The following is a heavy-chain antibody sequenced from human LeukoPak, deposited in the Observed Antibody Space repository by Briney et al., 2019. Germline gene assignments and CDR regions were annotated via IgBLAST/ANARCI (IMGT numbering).Heavy chain of an antibody. D-gene: IGHD3-10*01. Sequence: ASVKVSCKASGYTYTSYGISWVRQAPGQGLEWMGWISAYNGNTNYAQKLQGRVTMTTDTSTSTAYMELRSLRSDDTAVYYCARLITMVRGVTPFDYWGQGTLVTVSS. CDR1: GYTYTSYG. V-gene: IGHV1-18*01. CDR2: ISAYNGNT. CDR3: ARLITMVRGVTPFDY. J-gene: IGHJ4*02.